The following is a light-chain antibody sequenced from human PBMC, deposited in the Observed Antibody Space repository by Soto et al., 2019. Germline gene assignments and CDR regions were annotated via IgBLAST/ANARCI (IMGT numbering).Light chain of an antibody. Sequence: DILMTQSPDSLAVSLGERATINCKSSQSVLYSSNNKNYLAWYQQKPGQPPKLLIYWASTRESGVPDRFSGSGSGTDFTLTISSLQAEDVAVYYCQQYYSTLITFGQGTRLEI. V-gene: IGKV4-1*01. J-gene: IGKJ5*01. CDR2: WAS. CDR1: QSVLYSSNNKNY. CDR3: QQYYSTLIT.